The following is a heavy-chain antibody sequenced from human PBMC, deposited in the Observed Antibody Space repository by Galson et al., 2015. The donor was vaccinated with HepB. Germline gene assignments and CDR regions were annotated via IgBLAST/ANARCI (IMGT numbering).Heavy chain of an antibody. CDR2: IYWDDDK. CDR3: AHSDYQENNDAFDI. J-gene: IGHJ3*02. Sequence: PALVKPTQTLTLTCTFSGFSLSTSGVGVGWIRQPPGKALEWLALIYWDDDKRYSPSLKSRLTITKDTSKNQVVLTMTNMDPVDTATYYCAHSDYQENNDAFDIWGQGTMVTVSS. V-gene: IGHV2-5*02. CDR1: GFSLSTSGVG. D-gene: IGHD4/OR15-4a*01.